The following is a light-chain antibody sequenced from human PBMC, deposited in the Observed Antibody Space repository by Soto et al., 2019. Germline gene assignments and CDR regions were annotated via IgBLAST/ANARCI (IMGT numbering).Light chain of an antibody. CDR1: SSDVGGYNY. V-gene: IGLV2-8*01. Sequence: QSALTQPPSASGSPGQPVTISCTGTSSDVGGYNYVSWYQQHPGKAPKLMIYEVTKRPSGVPDRFSRSKSGNTASLTDSGLQAEDGADYYCSSYAGSNNFVVFGGGTQLTVL. CDR2: EVT. J-gene: IGLJ2*01. CDR3: SSYAGSNNFVV.